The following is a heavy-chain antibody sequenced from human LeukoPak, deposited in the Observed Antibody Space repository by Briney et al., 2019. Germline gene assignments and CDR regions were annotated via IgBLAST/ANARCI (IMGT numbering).Heavy chain of an antibody. CDR1: GFTVTNNW. CDR2: IKVDERSA. Sequence: TGGSLRPSCTVSGFTVTNNWMYWVRQAPGRGLVWVSRIKVDERSAVYADSVKGRFIISRDNAKNTVYLQMNSLRADDTAVYYCATVFKGSSLQDYWGQGTLVTVSS. D-gene: IGHD3-10*01. J-gene: IGHJ4*02. CDR3: ATVFKGSSLQDY. V-gene: IGHV3-74*03.